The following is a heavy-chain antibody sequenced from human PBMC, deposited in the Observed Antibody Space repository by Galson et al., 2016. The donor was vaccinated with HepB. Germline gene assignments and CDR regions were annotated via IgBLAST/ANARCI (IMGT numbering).Heavy chain of an antibody. CDR3: AKVGTTVLTPGKYRLEYFQL. D-gene: IGHD4-23*01. V-gene: IGHV3-23*01. CDR1: GFSFNSYA. Sequence: SLRLSCAASGFSFNSYAMSWARQAPGKGLEWVSTITGSGGTTYYADSVKGRFTISRDNSKNTLYLQMNSLRDEDTAIYYCAKVGTTVLTPGKYRLEYFQLWGQGTLVTVSS. CDR2: ITGSGGTT. J-gene: IGHJ1*01.